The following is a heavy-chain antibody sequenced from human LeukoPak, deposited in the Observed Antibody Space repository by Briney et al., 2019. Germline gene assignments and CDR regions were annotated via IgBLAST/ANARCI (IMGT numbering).Heavy chain of an antibody. Sequence: PGGSLRLSCAASGFTFGSYWMHWVRQAPGKGLVWVSRINSDGSSTSYADSVKGRFTISRDNAKNTLYLQMNSLRAEDTAVYYCARANTRVLRFLEWFEKDDYWGQGTLVTVSS. V-gene: IGHV3-74*01. J-gene: IGHJ4*02. CDR2: INSDGSST. D-gene: IGHD3-3*01. CDR1: GFTFGSYW. CDR3: ARANTRVLRFLEWFEKDDY.